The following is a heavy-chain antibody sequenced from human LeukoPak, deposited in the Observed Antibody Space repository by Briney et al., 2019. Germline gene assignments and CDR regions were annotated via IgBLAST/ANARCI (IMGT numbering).Heavy chain of an antibody. D-gene: IGHD3-3*01. CDR3: AHSRQDYDFWSGYHYYMDV. CDR2: IYWDDDK. CDR1: GFSLSTSGVG. Sequence: SGPTLVNPTQTLTLTCTFSGFSLSTSGVGVGWIRQPPGKALEWLALIYWDDDKRYSPSLKSRLTITKDTSKNQVVLTMTNTDPVDTATYYCAHSRQDYDFWSGYHYYMDVWGKGTTVTVSS. J-gene: IGHJ6*03. V-gene: IGHV2-5*02.